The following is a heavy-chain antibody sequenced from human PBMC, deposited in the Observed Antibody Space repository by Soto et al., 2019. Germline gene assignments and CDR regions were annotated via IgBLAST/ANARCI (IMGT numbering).Heavy chain of an antibody. CDR1: GFTFSGSA. J-gene: IGHJ4*02. Sequence: EVQLVESGGGLVQPGGSLKLSCAASGFTFSGSAMHWVRQASGKGLEWVGRIRSKANSYATAYAASVKGRFTISRDDSKNTAYLQMNSLKTEDTAVYYCTRHPEYSSSWYRDWGQGTLVTVSS. D-gene: IGHD6-13*01. V-gene: IGHV3-73*02. CDR3: TRHPEYSSSWYRD. CDR2: IRSKANSYAT.